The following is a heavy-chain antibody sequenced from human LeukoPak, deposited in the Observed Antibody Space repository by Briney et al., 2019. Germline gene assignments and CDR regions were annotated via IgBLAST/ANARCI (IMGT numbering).Heavy chain of an antibody. CDR2: ISAYNGNT. CDR1: GYTFTNYG. J-gene: IGHJ4*02. CDR3: ARDLDQYSGRFGGFGHDF. V-gene: IGHV1-18*01. D-gene: IGHD1-26*01. Sequence: ASVKVSCKASGYTFTNYGINWVRQAPGQGLEWMGWISAYNGNTNYAQRLQGRVTMATDTSTSTAYMELRSLRSDDTAVYYCARDLDQYSGRFGGFGHDFWGQGTLVTVSS.